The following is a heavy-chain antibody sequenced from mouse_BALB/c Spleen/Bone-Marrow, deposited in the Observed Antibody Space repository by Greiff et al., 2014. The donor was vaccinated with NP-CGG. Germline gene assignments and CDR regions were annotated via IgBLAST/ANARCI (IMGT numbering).Heavy chain of an antibody. CDR2: ISTYSGNT. CDR3: ARGGIYYGSSSFAY. J-gene: IGHJ3*01. D-gene: IGHD1-1*01. V-gene: IGHV1-67*01. CDR1: GYTFTDYA. Sequence: QVQLKESGPELVRPGVSVKISCKGPGYTFTDYAMHWVKQSHAKSLEWIGVISTYSGNTNYNQKFKGKATMTVDKSSSTAYMELARLTSEDSAIYYCARGGIYYGSSSFAYWGQGTLVTVSA.